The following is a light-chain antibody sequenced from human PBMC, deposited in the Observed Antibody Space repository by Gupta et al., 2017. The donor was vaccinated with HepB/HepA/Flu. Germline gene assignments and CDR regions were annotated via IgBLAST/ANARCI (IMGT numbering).Light chain of an antibody. CDR2: AAS. J-gene: IGKJ4*01. Sequence: DIQMTQSPSSLSASVGDRVTITRRASQSISSYLNWYQQKPGKAPKLLIYAASSLQSGVPSRFSGSGSGTDFTLTISRLQPEDFATYYCQQRDSTPITFGGGTKVEIK. CDR3: QQRDSTPIT. V-gene: IGKV1-39*01. CDR1: QSISSY.